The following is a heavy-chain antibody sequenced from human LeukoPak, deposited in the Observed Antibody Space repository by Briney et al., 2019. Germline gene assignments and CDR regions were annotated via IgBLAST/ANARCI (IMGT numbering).Heavy chain of an antibody. V-gene: IGHV5-51*04. CDR1: GYSFTSYW. J-gene: IGHJ4*02. CDR3: ARVSPFYDSSGYNDY. CDR2: IYPGDSDT. Sequence: GESLKISCKGSGYSFTSYWIGWVRQVPGKGMEWMGIIYPGDSDTRYSPSFQGQVTISADKPISTAYLQWSSLKASDTAMYYCARVSPFYDSSGYNDYWGQGTLVTVSS. D-gene: IGHD3-22*01.